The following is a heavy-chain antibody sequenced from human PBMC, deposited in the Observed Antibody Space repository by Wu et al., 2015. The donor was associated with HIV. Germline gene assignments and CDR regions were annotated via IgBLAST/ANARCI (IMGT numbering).Heavy chain of an antibody. J-gene: IGHJ4*02. CDR2: ISAYNGNT. Sequence: QVQLVQSGAEVKKPGASVKVSCKASGYTFTSYGISWVRQAPGQGLEWMGWISAYNGNTNYAQKLQGRVTMTTDTSTSTAYMELRSLRSDDTAVYYCARDRRTMVRGVIITDKLDYWGQGTLVTVSS. V-gene: IGHV1-18*01. CDR1: GYTFTSYG. D-gene: IGHD3-10*01. CDR3: ARDRRTMVRGVIITDKLDY.